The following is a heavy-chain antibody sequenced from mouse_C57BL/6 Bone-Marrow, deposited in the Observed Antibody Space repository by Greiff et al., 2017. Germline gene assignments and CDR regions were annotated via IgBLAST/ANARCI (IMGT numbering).Heavy chain of an antibody. CDR3: AREDILDFFAY. CDR2: IDPSASYT. CDR1: GYTFTSYW. Sequence: QVQLQPPGAELVLPGASVTLSCKASGYTFTSYWMHWVQQRPGQGLAWLGEIDPSASYTNYTQKFKGKSTMTVDKSSSTTYMQLSRLTSEDSAVYYCAREDILDFFAYWGQGTLVTVSA. D-gene: IGHD1-1*01. J-gene: IGHJ3*01. V-gene: IGHV1-69*01.